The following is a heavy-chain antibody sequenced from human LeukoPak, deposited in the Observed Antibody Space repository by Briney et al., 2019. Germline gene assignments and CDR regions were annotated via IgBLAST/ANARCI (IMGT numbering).Heavy chain of an antibody. J-gene: IGHJ4*02. CDR3: AKIDRQYCSRSSCYALDY. CDR2: IYPGDSDT. V-gene: IGHV5-51*01. D-gene: IGHD2-2*01. Sequence: GESLKISCKCSGYYFTSFWIGWVLQMTGKGLEWMVIIYPGDSDTRYSPSFQGQVTISVDKYISTAYLQWSSLKASDTAIYYCAKIDRQYCSRSSCYALDYWGQGTQVTVSS. CDR1: GYYFTSFW.